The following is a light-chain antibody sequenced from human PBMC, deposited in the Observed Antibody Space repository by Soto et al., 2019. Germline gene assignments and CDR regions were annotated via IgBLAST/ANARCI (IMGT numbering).Light chain of an antibody. V-gene: IGKV3-20*01. J-gene: IGKJ2*01. CDR2: GVY. CDR1: QSVSSNY. CDR3: QQDANSSFT. Sequence: EIVLTQSPGTLPLSPGERATLSCRASQSVSSNYLVWYQQKPGQAPRPLIYGVYSRATGIPDRFSGSGSGTEVSLTIGSREPEDFAVYFWQQDANSSFTCGKGTKLEIK.